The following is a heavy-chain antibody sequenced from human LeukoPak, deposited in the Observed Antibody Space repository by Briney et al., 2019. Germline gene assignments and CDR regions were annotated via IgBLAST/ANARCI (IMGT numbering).Heavy chain of an antibody. J-gene: IGHJ6*02. CDR2: ISSSSSTI. D-gene: IGHD3-10*01. CDR3: ARDAYFGSGRTYAMDV. V-gene: IGHV3-48*04. CDR1: GFTFSAHS. Sequence: GGSLRLSCAASGFTFSAHSMNWVRQAPGKGLEWLSYISSSSSTIYYADSVKGRFTFSRDNAKNSLYLQMHSLRAEDTAVYYCARDAYFGSGRTYAMDVWGQGTTVTVSS.